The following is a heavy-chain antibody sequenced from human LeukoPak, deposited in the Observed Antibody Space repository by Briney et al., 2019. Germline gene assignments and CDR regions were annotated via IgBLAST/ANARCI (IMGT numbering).Heavy chain of an antibody. J-gene: IGHJ6*03. CDR1: GFTFSNYN. CDR3: ARSELGYNYHYMDV. Sequence: GGSLRLSCAASGFTFSNYNMNWVRQAPGKGLEWVSSISSSSSYIYYADSVKGRFTISRDNAKNSLYLQMNSLRAEDTAVYYCARSELGYNYHYMDVWGKGTTVTISS. CDR2: ISSSSSYI. D-gene: IGHD3-10*01. V-gene: IGHV3-21*01.